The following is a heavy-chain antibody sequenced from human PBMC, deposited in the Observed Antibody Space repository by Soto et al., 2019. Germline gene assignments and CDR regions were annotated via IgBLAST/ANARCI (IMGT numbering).Heavy chain of an antibody. CDR1: GFTFSSYA. D-gene: IGHD3-10*01. CDR3: AKNPRLLWFGELYP. V-gene: IGHV3-23*01. J-gene: IGHJ5*02. Sequence: EVQLLESGGGXVQPGGSLRLSCAASGFTFSSYAMSWVRQAPGKGLEWVSAISGSGGSTYYADSVKGRFTISRDNSKNTLYLQMNSLRAEDTAVYYCAKNPRLLWFGELYPWGQGTLVTVSS. CDR2: ISGSGGST.